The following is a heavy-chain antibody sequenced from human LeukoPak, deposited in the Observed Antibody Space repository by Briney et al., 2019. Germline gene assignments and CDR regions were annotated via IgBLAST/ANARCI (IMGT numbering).Heavy chain of an antibody. D-gene: IGHD6-13*01. CDR1: GYTFTGYY. V-gene: IGHV1-2*02. J-gene: IGHJ4*02. Sequence: ASVKVSCKASGYTFTGYYMHWVRQAPGQGLEWMGWINPNSGGTNYAQKFQGRVTMTRDTSISTAYMEPSRLRSDDTAVYYCVWAAAGTDFDYWGQGTLVTVSS. CDR2: INPNSGGT. CDR3: VWAAAGTDFDY.